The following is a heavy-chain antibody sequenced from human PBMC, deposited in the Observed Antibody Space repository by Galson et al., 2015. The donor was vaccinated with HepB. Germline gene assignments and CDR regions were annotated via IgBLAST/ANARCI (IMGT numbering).Heavy chain of an antibody. CDR3: TTGSEKSWSGDFDY. CDR2: FRSKADGGTT. Sequence: SLRLSCAASGFTFTDAWMSWVRQAPGKGLEWVGRFRSKADGGTTDYAAPVKGRFTISRDDSKSMVYLQMNSLKIEDTAVYYCTTGSEKSWSGDFDYWGQGTLVTVSS. V-gene: IGHV3-15*01. J-gene: IGHJ4*02. CDR1: GFTFTDAW. D-gene: IGHD3-3*01.